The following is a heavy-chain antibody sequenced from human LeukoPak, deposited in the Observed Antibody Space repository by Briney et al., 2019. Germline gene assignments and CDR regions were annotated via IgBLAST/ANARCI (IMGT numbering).Heavy chain of an antibody. D-gene: IGHD6-6*01. CDR2: IYSGGST. J-gene: IGHJ2*01. V-gene: IGHV3-53*01. CDR3: ARVGSSSSLIFNYWYFDL. CDR1: GFTVSSNY. Sequence: PGGSLRLSCAASGFTVSSNYMSWVRQAPGKGLQWVSLIYSGGSTYYADSVKGRFTISRDNAKNTLYLQMNSLRAEDTAVYYCARVGSSSSLIFNYWYFDLWGRGTLVTVSS.